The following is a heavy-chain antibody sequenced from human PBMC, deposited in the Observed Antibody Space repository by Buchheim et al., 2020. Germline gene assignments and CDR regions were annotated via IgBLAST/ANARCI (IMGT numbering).Heavy chain of an antibody. Sequence: EVHLVESGGGLVQPGGSLRLSRAASGFTFRDDWMHWVRQAPGKGLVWLSLISGNGGLSVYADSVKGRFTISRDNAKNTVYLQMNSLRADDTAVYFCARDAAGTTPLDYWGQGTL. CDR3: ARDAAGTTPLDY. CDR1: GFTFRDDW. D-gene: IGHD1-1*01. V-gene: IGHV3-74*01. J-gene: IGHJ4*02. CDR2: ISGNGGLS.